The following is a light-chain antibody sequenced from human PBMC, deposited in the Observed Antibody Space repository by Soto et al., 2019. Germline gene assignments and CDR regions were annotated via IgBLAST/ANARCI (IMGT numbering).Light chain of an antibody. J-gene: IGKJ1*01. CDR2: GAS. V-gene: IGKV3-20*01. Sequence: EIVLTQSPGTRSLSPGERTALSCRASQSISSSYLAWYQQKPGQAPRLLVYGASSRATGIPDRFSGSGSGTDFTLTISRLEPEDFALYYCQQYSSTFWTLGQGTKVDIK. CDR1: QSISSSY. CDR3: QQYSSTFWT.